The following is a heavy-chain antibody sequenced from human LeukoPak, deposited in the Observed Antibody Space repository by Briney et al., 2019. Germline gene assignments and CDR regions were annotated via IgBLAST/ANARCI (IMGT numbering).Heavy chain of an antibody. CDR1: GFTFSSYA. CDR2: ISGSGGST. Sequence: GGSLRLSCAASGFTFSSYAMSWVRQAPGKGLEWVSAISGSGGSTYYADSVKGRFTISRDNSKNTLYLQMNSLRAEDTVVYYCAKDKGMRYCSGGSCYSEPSNWFDPWGQGTLVTVSS. D-gene: IGHD2-15*01. J-gene: IGHJ5*02. V-gene: IGHV3-23*01. CDR3: AKDKGMRYCSGGSCYSEPSNWFDP.